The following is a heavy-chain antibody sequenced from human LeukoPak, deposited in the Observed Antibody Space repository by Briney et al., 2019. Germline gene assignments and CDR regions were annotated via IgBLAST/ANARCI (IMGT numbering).Heavy chain of an antibody. V-gene: IGHV1-69*06. CDR2: IIPIFGTA. J-gene: IGHJ3*02. D-gene: IGHD1-7*01. CDR3: AMRGGNWNFPDAFDI. CDR1: GGTFSSYA. Sequence: GASVKVSCEASGGTFSSYAISWVRQAPGQGLEWMGGIIPIFGTANYAQKFQGRVTITADKSTGTAYMELSSLRSEDTAVYYCAMRGGNWNFPDAFDIWGQGTMVTVSS.